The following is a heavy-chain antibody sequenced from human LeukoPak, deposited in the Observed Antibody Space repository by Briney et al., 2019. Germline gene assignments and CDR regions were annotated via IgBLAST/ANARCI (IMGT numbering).Heavy chain of an antibody. Sequence: SETLSLTCTVSGGSISSGGYYWSWIRQHPGKGLEWIGYIYYSGSTYYNPSFKSRVTISVDTSKNQFSLKLSSVTAADTAVYYCARVCGSDGLNYYYYGMDVWGQGTTVTVSS. D-gene: IGHD2-21*01. CDR2: IYYSGST. CDR1: GGSISSGGYY. V-gene: IGHV4-31*03. J-gene: IGHJ6*02. CDR3: ARVCGSDGLNYYYYGMDV.